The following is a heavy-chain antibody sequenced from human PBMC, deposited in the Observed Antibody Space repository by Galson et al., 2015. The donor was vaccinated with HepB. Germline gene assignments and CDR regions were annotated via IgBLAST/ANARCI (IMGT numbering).Heavy chain of an antibody. CDR3: ARVGIAVDAFDI. CDR1: GGSVSSGSYY. V-gene: IGHV4-61*01. CDR2: IYYSGST. D-gene: IGHD6-19*01. Sequence: SETLSLTCTVSGGSVSSGSYYWSWIRQPPGKGLEWIGYIYYSGSTNYNPSLKSRFTISVDTSKNQFSLKLSSVTAADTAVYYCARVGIAVDAFDIWGQGTMVTASS. J-gene: IGHJ3*02.